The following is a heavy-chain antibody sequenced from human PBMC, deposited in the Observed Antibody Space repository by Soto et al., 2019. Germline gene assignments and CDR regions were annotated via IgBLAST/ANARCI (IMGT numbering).Heavy chain of an antibody. Sequence: QVQLVQSGAEVKKPGSSVKVSCKASGGTFSSYTISWVRQAPGQGLEWMGRIIPILGIANYAQKFQGRVTITADKSTSTAYMELSSLRSEDTAVYYCARELGPRGWYHDTYFDYWGQGTLVTVSS. CDR1: GGTFSSYT. CDR2: IIPILGIA. D-gene: IGHD6-19*01. J-gene: IGHJ4*02. CDR3: ARELGPRGWYHDTYFDY. V-gene: IGHV1-69*08.